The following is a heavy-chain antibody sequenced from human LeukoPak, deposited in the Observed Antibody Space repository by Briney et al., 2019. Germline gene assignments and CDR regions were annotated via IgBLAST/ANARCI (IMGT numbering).Heavy chain of an antibody. CDR1: GYSFTSDG. J-gene: IGHJ4*02. D-gene: IGHD3-16*02. CDR2: VSGYNGNT. Sequence: GASVNVSCKASGYSFTSDGINWLRQAPGQGLEWMGWVSGYNGNTDYAQKFQGRVTMTTDRSTNTVYMELRSLRSDDTAVYYCARDRPVMITFGGVIIAAYWGQGTLVSVSS. CDR3: ARDRPVMITFGGVIIAAY. V-gene: IGHV1-18*01.